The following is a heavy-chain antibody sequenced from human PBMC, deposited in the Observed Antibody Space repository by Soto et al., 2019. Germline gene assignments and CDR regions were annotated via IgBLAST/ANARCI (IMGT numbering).Heavy chain of an antibody. Sequence: GESLKISCKGSGYSFTSYWISWVRQMPGKGLEWMGRIDPSDSYTNYSPSFQGHATISADKSISTAYLQWSSLKASDTAMYYCASSYGSGSGAYYYYYGMDVWGQGTTVTVSS. J-gene: IGHJ6*02. D-gene: IGHD3-10*01. CDR1: GYSFTSYW. CDR3: ASSYGSGSGAYYYYYGMDV. CDR2: IDPSDSYT. V-gene: IGHV5-10-1*01.